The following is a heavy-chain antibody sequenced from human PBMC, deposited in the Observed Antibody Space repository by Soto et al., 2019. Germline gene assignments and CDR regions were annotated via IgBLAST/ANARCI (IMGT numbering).Heavy chain of an antibody. CDR3: VRESRTDEDGYDARGYYFDY. V-gene: IGHV3-11*06. CDR1: GFTFSDYY. CDR2: ISLGDSYK. D-gene: IGHD5-12*01. Sequence: QVRLVESGGGLVKPGGSLRLACAASGFTFSDYYMSWVRQAPGKGLEWVSFISLGDSYKKTADSVKGRFTISRDNAQNALYLQMNSLRAEDTGLYYCVRESRTDEDGYDARGYYFDYWGQGTLVTVSS. J-gene: IGHJ4*02.